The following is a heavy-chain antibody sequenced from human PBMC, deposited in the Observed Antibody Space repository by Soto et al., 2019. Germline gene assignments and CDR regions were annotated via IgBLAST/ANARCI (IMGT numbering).Heavy chain of an antibody. CDR2: ISYDGSNK. CDR1: GFTFSNYG. V-gene: IGHV3-30*18. Sequence: GGSLRLSCAASGFTFSNYGMHWVRQAPGKGLEWVAVISYDGSNKYYADSVKGRFTISRDNSKNTLYLQMNSLRAEDTAVYYCAKDLGSGSYLFDAFDIWGQGTMGTVSS. J-gene: IGHJ3*02. CDR3: AKDLGSGSYLFDAFDI. D-gene: IGHD1-26*01.